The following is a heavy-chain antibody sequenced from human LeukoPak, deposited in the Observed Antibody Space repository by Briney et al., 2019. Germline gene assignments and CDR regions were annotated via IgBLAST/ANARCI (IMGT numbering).Heavy chain of an antibody. CDR3: TRGGGAFEV. Sequence: SQTLSLTCAISGDSVSSNSAAWNWIRQSPSRGLEWLGRTYYRSKWFIAYAPSVKGRIIINPDISKNQFSLQLNSMTPEDTAVYYCTRGGGAFEVWGQGTTVTVSS. CDR1: GDSVSSNSAA. V-gene: IGHV6-1*01. J-gene: IGHJ3*01. CDR2: TYYRSKWFI.